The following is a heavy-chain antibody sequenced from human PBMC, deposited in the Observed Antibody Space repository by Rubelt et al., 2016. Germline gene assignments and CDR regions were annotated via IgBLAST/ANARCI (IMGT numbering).Heavy chain of an antibody. CDR1: GFTFSSYA. CDR2: ISYDGRNK. CDR3: ARDLRIVGATTRYYYYGMDV. V-gene: IGHV3-30*04. J-gene: IGHJ6*02. Sequence: GFTFSSYAMHWVRPAPGKGLEGGAVISYDGRNKYYADSVKGRFTISRDNSKNTLYPQMKSLRAEDTAVYYCARDLRIVGATTRYYYYGMDVWGQGTTVTVSS. D-gene: IGHD1-26*01.